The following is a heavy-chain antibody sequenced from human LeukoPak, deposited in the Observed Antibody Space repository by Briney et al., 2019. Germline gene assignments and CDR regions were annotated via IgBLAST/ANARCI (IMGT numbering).Heavy chain of an antibody. D-gene: IGHD3-22*01. CDR1: GFTFSSYA. Sequence: GSLRLSCAASGFTFSSYAMSWVRQAPGKGLEWVSAISGSGGSTYYADSVKGRFTISRDNSKNTLYLQMNSLRAEDTAVYYCAKVRVRDSSGYCYYLWGQGTLVTVSS. CDR2: ISGSGGST. V-gene: IGHV3-23*01. J-gene: IGHJ4*02. CDR3: AKVRVRDSSGYCYYL.